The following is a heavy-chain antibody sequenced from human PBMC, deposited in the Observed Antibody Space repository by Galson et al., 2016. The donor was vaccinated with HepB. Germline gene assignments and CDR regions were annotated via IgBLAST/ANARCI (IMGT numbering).Heavy chain of an antibody. Sequence: SLRLSCAASGFSIRNNYMSWVRQAPGKGLEWVSVIYSGGDTSYAGSVKGRFTMSRDISKNTLYLQMNSLTVDDTAGYFCARDVRSAVAQSGMDVWGQGTTVAVSS. J-gene: IGHJ6*02. CDR1: GFSIRNNY. CDR2: IYSGGDT. CDR3: ARDVRSAVAQSGMDV. D-gene: IGHD6-19*01. V-gene: IGHV3-53*01.